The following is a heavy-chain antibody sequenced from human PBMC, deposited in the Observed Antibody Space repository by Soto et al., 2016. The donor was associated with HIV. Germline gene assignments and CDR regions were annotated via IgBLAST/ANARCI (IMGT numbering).Heavy chain of an antibody. Sequence: EVQLLESGGGLVQPGGSLRLSCAASGFTFSSYAMSWVRQAPGKGLEWVSAISGSGGSTYYADSVKGRFTISRDNSKNTLYLQMNSLRAEDTAVYYCWSFGDILAHAFDIWGQGTMVTVSS. J-gene: IGHJ3*02. CDR1: GFTFSSYA. CDR2: ISGSGGST. CDR3: WSFGDILAHAFDI. D-gene: IGHD3-9*01. V-gene: IGHV3-23*01.